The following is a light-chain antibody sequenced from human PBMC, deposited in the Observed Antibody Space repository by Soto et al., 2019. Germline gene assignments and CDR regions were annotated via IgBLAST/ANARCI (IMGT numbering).Light chain of an antibody. Sequence: QSVLTQPASLSGSPGQSITISCTGTSSDVGGYNYVPWYQQHPGKAPKLMIYDVSNRPSGVSNRFSGSKSGNTASLTISGLQAEDEADYYCSSYTSSSTLLFVFGTGTKVTV. J-gene: IGLJ1*01. V-gene: IGLV2-14*01. CDR3: SSYTSSSTLLFV. CDR1: SSDVGGYNY. CDR2: DVS.